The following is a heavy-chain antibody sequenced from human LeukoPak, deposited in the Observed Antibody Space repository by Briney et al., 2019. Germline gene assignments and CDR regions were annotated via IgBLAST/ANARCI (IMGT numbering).Heavy chain of an antibody. J-gene: IGHJ4*02. Sequence: GGSLRLSCAASGFTFSNAWMSWVRQAPGKGLEWVGRIKSKTDGGTTDYAAPVKGRFTISRDDSKNTLYLKMNSLKTEDTAVYYCTATMVRGAPDYWGQGTLVTVSS. V-gene: IGHV3-15*01. CDR3: TATMVRGAPDY. CDR2: IKSKTDGGTT. CDR1: GFTFSNAW. D-gene: IGHD3-10*01.